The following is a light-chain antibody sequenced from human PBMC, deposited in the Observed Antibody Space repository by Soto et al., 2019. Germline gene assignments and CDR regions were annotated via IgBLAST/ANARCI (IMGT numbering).Light chain of an antibody. CDR2: EGS. V-gene: IGLV2-23*01. CDR1: SSDVGSYNL. J-gene: IGLJ1*01. Sequence: QSVLTKPASVSGSPGQSITISCTGTSSDVGSYNLVSWYQQHPGKAPKLMIYEGSKRPSGVSNRFSGSKSGNTASLTISVLQAEDEADYYCCSYAGSSTFVFGTGTKVTVL. CDR3: CSYAGSSTFV.